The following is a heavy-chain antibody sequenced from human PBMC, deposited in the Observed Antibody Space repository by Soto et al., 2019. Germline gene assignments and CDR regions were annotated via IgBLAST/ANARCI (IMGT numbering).Heavy chain of an antibody. CDR3: ARGSSHCSGGSCYSDWFDP. Sequence: QVQLVQSGAEVKKPGASVRVSCKASGYTFTSSDVYWVRQATGQGLELMGWMNPNTGNTGYAQKFQGRVTMTRNTSISTAYMGLSSLRSEDTAVYYCARGSSHCSGGSCYSDWFDPWGQGTPVTVSS. D-gene: IGHD2-15*01. J-gene: IGHJ5*02. CDR1: GYTFTSSD. V-gene: IGHV1-8*01. CDR2: MNPNTGNT.